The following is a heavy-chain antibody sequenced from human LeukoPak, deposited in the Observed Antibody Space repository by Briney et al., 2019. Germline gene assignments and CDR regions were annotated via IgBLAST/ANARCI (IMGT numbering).Heavy chain of an antibody. D-gene: IGHD3-3*01. CDR3: AGDRLFWGGPRDYYFDY. J-gene: IGHJ4*02. CDR1: GGSISSYY. Sequence: SETLSLTCTVSGGSISSYYWSWLRQPAGKGLEWIGHIYTSGITNYNPSLKSRVTMSLDTSKNQFSLKLSSVTAADTAVYYCAGDRLFWGGPRDYYFDYWGQGTLVTVSS. V-gene: IGHV4-4*07. CDR2: IYTSGIT.